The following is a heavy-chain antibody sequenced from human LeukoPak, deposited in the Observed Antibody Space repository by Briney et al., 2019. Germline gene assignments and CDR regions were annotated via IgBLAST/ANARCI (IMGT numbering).Heavy chain of an antibody. V-gene: IGHV4-59*12. D-gene: IGHD3-9*01. CDR2: IYYSGST. CDR1: GGSISSYY. CDR3: ARGPDILTGYSDY. Sequence: PSETLSLTCTVSGGSISSYYWSWIRQPPGKGLEWIGYIYYSGSTNYNPSLKSRVTISVDTSKNQFSLKLSSVTAADTAVYYCARGPDILTGYSDYWGQGTLVTVSS. J-gene: IGHJ4*02.